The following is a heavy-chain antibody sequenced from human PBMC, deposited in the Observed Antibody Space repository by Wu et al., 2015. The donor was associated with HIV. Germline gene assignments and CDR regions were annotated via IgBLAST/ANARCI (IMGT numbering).Heavy chain of an antibody. CDR1: GFIFSTSA. V-gene: IGHV1-58*02. Sequence: QLVQSGAELVRPGASVKVSCKASGFIFSTSAIQWVRQVRGQRLEWIGWIDVGSGNTNSAQKFQNRVTIDWDTSAATAHMELSSLTSDDTGLYFCGAHYSEGIWWGVMDFWGQGTLITVSS. D-gene: IGHD3-16*01. J-gene: IGHJ4*02. CDR2: IDVGSGNT. CDR3: GAHYSEGIWWGVMDF.